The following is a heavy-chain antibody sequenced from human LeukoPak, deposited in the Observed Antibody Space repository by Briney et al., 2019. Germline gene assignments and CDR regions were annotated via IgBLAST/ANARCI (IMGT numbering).Heavy chain of an antibody. V-gene: IGHV4-59*01. Sequence: PSETLSLTCTVSGGSISSYYWSWIRQPPGKGLEWIGYIYYSGSTNYNPSLKSRVTISVDTSKNQFSLKLSSVTAADTAVYYCARGAHRRGRWPNRFDPWGQGTLVTVSS. CDR3: ARGAHRRGRWPNRFDP. J-gene: IGHJ5*02. CDR1: GGSISSYY. D-gene: IGHD5-24*01. CDR2: IYYSGST.